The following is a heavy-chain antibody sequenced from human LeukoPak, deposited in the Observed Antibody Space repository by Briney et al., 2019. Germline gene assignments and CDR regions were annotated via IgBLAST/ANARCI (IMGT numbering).Heavy chain of an antibody. CDR3: AREAQPKRGFSYGSFDY. Sequence: GGSLRLSCAASGFTFSSYALSWVRQAPGKGLEWVSAINGGGTDTKYADAVKGQFTISRDNSKNTLYLQMNSLRAEDTAVYYCAREAQPKRGFSYGSFDYWGQGTLVTVSS. V-gene: IGHV3-23*01. D-gene: IGHD5-18*01. CDR1: GFTFSSYA. J-gene: IGHJ4*02. CDR2: INGGGTDT.